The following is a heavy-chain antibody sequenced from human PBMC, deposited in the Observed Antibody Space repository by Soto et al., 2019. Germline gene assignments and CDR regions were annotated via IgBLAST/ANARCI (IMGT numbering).Heavy chain of an antibody. J-gene: IGHJ4*02. CDR3: VRETRYGAGTQGFDV. D-gene: IGHD3-10*01. CDR2: IYYSDST. V-gene: IGHV4-31*03. CDR1: GASINIPAYY. Sequence: QVHLQESGPGLVKPSQTLSLTCTVSGASINIPAYYWSWVRQHPERGLEWIGYIYYSDSTYYNPSMKNRVTSSLDMSKNEFFLKLTSASVADTAIYYCVRETRYGAGTQGFDVWGQGTLVTVSS.